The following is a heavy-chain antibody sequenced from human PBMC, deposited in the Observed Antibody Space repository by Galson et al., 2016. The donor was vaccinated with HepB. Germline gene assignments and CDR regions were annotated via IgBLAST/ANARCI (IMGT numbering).Heavy chain of an antibody. J-gene: IGHJ4*02. CDR2: ITTSRSYT. CDR3: ARGVLGRPYRIDH. D-gene: IGHD2-15*01. V-gene: IGHV3-11*05. CDR1: GFLFSDYY. Sequence: SLRLSCAASGFLFSDYYMSWIRQAPGKGLEWLSYITTSRSYTRYADSVEGRFTISRDNTKNSLFLQMNSLRADDTAVYYCARGVLGRPYRIDHWGQGTLVTVSS.